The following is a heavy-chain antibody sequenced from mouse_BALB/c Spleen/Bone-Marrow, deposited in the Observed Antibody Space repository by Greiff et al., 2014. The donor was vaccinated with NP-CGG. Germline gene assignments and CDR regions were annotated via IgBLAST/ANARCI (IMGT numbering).Heavy chain of an antibody. Sequence: EVQRVESGGGLVKPGGSLKLSCAASGFTFSSYTMSWVRQTPEKRLEWVATISSGGSYTYYPDSVKSRFTISRDNAKNTLYLQMSSLKSEDTAMYYCTRDGKGNYDYAMDYWGQGTSVTVSS. V-gene: IGHV5-6-4*01. CDR1: GFTFSSYT. CDR2: ISSGGSYT. D-gene: IGHD2-1*01. CDR3: TRDGKGNYDYAMDY. J-gene: IGHJ4*01.